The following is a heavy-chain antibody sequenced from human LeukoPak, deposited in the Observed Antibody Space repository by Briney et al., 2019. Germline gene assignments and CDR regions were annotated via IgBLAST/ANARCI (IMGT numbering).Heavy chain of an antibody. CDR2: IIPIFGTA. V-gene: IGHV1-69*05. CDR1: GYTFTSYN. Sequence: GASVKVSCKASGYTFTSYNINWVRQATGQGLEWMGGIIPIFGTANYAQKFQGRVTITTDESTSTAYMELSSLRSEDTAVYYCARNGKRVVYYFDYWGQGTLVTVSS. CDR3: ARNGKRVVYYFDY. D-gene: IGHD2-15*01. J-gene: IGHJ4*02.